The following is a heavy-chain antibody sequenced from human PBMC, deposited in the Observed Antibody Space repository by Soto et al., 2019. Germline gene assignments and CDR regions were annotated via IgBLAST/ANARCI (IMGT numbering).Heavy chain of an antibody. CDR2: IYYSGST. D-gene: IGHD5-12*01. Sequence: QVQLQESGPGLVKPSQTLSLTCTVSGGSISSGGYYWSWIRQHPGKGLEWIGYIYYSGSTYYNPSLMSRVTISVDTSKNQSPLKLSSVTAADTAVYYCARGGFGEMATFDYWGQGTLVTVSS. CDR1: GGSISSGGYY. V-gene: IGHV4-31*03. CDR3: ARGGFGEMATFDY. J-gene: IGHJ4*02.